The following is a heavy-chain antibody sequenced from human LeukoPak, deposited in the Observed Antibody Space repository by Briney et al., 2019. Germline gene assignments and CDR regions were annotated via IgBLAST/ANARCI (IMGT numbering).Heavy chain of an antibody. J-gene: IGHJ4*02. CDR3: ARDHLEVLLWFGELYQ. CDR2: INAGNGNT. Sequence: ASVKVSCKASGYTFTSYAMHWVRQAPGQRLEWMGWINAGNGNTKYSQKFQGRVTITRDTSISTAYMELSRLRSDDTAVYYCARDHLEVLLWFGELYQWGQGTLVTVSS. D-gene: IGHD3-10*01. CDR1: GYTFTSYA. V-gene: IGHV1-3*01.